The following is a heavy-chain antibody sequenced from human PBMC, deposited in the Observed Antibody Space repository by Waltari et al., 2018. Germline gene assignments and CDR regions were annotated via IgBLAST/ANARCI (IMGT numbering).Heavy chain of an antibody. CDR3: AKVVAGSPHYYYYGMDV. CDR1: GFTFSSYA. J-gene: IGHJ6*02. V-gene: IGHV3-23*01. CDR2: ISCSGGST. D-gene: IGHD6-19*01. Sequence: EVQLLESGGGLVQPGGSLRLSCAASGFTFSSYAMSWVRQAPGKGLEWVSAISCSGGSTYYADSVKGRFTISRDNSKNTLYLQMNSLRAEDTAVYYCAKVVAGSPHYYYYGMDVWGQGTTVTVSS.